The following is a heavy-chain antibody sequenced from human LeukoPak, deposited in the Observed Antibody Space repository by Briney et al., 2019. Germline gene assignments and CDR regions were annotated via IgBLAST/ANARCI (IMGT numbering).Heavy chain of an antibody. D-gene: IGHD3-9*01. Sequence: GGSLRLSCAASGFTFSRDWMSWVRQAPGKGLEWVANIKEDGSEKYYVDSVKGRFTTSRDNAKKSLYLQMDSLRAEDTAVYYCATHGYSELRYFDWSTNEWGQGTLVTVSS. CDR2: IKEDGSEK. CDR1: GFTFSRDW. V-gene: IGHV3-7*01. J-gene: IGHJ4*02. CDR3: ATHGYSELRYFDWSTNE.